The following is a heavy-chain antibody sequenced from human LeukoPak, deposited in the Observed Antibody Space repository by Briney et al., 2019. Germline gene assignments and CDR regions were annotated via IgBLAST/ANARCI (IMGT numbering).Heavy chain of an antibody. Sequence: ASVKVSCKASGYTFTSYYMHWVRQAPGQGLEWMGIINPSGGSTSYAQKFQGRVTMTRDTSTSTVYMELSSLRSEDTAVYYCARDRPGGYYFGPSTTYYYYGTDVWGQGTLVTVSS. J-gene: IGHJ6*02. CDR3: ARDRPGGYYFGPSTTYYYYGTDV. CDR1: GYTFTSYY. D-gene: IGHD3-3*01. V-gene: IGHV1-46*01. CDR2: INPSGGST.